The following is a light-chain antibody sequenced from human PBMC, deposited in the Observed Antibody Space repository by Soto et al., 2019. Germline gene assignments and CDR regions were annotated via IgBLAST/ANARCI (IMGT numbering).Light chain of an antibody. CDR2: EVN. V-gene: IGLV2-8*01. CDR3: ISHAGTSNV. CDR1: SSDVGATDY. Sequence: QSALTQPPSASGSLGQSVAISCTGTSSDVGATDYVSWYQHHSGKAPKLLLYEVNKRPSGVPDRFSGSKSGNTASLTVSVXQAXDEADYYCISHAGTSNVLGTGTKLTV. J-gene: IGLJ1*01.